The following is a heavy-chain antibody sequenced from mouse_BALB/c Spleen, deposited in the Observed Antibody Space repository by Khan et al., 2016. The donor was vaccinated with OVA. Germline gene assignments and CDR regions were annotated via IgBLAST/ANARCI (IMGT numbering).Heavy chain of an antibody. CDR1: GYTFTSYW. V-gene: IGHV1S81*02. CDR2: TNPTNGRT. CDR3: GRRKKIVATYFDY. D-gene: IGHD1-1*01. J-gene: IGHJ2*01. Sequence: QVQLQQSGAELVKAGASVKMSCKASGYTFTSYWMHWVKQRLGQGLEWFAETNPTNGRTYYNEKFKSKATLTVDKSSSTAYMLLSGPTFEDSAVYYWGRRKKIVATYFDYWGQGTTLTVSS.